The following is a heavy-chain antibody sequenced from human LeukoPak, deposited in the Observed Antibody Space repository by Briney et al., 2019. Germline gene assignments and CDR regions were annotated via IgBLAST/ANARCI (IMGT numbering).Heavy chain of an antibody. CDR2: IYYSGST. D-gene: IGHD5-12*01. J-gene: IGHJ5*02. CDR1: GGSISSGGYY. V-gene: IGHV4-31*03. Sequence: SETLSLTCTVSGGSISSGGYYWSWIRQHPGKGLEWIGYIYYSGSTYYNPSLKSRVTISVDTSKNQFSLKLSSVTAADTAVYYCARDREYSGYANWFDPWGQGTLVTVSS. CDR3: ARDREYSGYANWFDP.